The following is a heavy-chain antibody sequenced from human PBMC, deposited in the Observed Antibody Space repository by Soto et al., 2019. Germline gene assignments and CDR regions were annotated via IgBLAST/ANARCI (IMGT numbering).Heavy chain of an antibody. D-gene: IGHD2-15*01. J-gene: IGHJ4*02. CDR3: AHRPSYCSGGSCYSGFDY. Sequence: QITLKESGPTLVKPTQTLTLTCTFSGFSLSTSGVGVGWIRQPPGKALEWLALIYWDDGKRYSPSLKSRLTITKDTSKNQVVLTMTNMDAVDTATYYCAHRPSYCSGGSCYSGFDYCGQGTLVSVSS. V-gene: IGHV2-5*02. CDR1: GFSLSTSGVG. CDR2: IYWDDGK.